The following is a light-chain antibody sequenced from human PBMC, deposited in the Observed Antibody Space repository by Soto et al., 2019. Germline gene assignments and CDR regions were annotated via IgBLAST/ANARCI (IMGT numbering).Light chain of an antibody. V-gene: IGLV2-23*02. J-gene: IGLJ1*01. Sequence: QSALTQPAYVSGSPGQSITISCTGTTSNVGSYKLVSWYQQHPGKAPKLMIFEVNKRPSGVSNRFSGSKSGNTASLTISGRKVEDEADYYCCSSGGSPTDVFGTGTKLTVL. CDR1: TSNVGSYKL. CDR3: CSSGGSPTDV. CDR2: EVN.